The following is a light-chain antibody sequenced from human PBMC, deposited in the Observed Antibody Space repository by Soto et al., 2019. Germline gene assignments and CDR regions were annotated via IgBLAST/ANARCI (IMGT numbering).Light chain of an antibody. CDR2: GAS. J-gene: IGKJ2*01. Sequence: EIVLTQSPSTLSLSPGERATLSCRASQSVSSNYLAWYQQKPGQAPRLLIYGASSRATGIPDRFSGSGSGTDFTLTISRLEPEDFAVYYCQQYDTSPYTFGQGTKLEIK. CDR3: QQYDTSPYT. V-gene: IGKV3-20*01. CDR1: QSVSSNY.